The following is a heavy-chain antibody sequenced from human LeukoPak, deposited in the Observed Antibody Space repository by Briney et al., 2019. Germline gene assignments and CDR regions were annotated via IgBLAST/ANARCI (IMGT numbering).Heavy chain of an antibody. CDR1: GFTFSSYG. J-gene: IGHJ4*02. CDR3: ARGYYYDSSGYLSAFDY. Sequence: GGSLRLSCAASGFTFSSYGMHWVRQAPGKGLEWVAVIWYDGSNKYYADSVKGRFTISRDNSKNTLYLQMNSLRAEDTAVYYCARGYYYDSSGYLSAFDYWGQGTLVTVSS. CDR2: IWYDGSNK. V-gene: IGHV3-33*08. D-gene: IGHD3-22*01.